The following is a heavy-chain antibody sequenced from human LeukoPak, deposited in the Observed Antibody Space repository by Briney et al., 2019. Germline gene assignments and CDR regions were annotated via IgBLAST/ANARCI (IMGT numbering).Heavy chain of an antibody. V-gene: IGHV4-59*01. CDR2: IYYSGST. J-gene: IGHJ6*03. D-gene: IGHD5-18*01. CDR3: ARTTEGGYTYNYFYYYYMDV. Sequence: SETLSLTCTVSDGSISSYYWSWIRQPPGKGLEWIGYIYYSGSTNYNPSLKSRISISVDTSKNQFSLKLSSVTAADTAVYYCARTTEGGYTYNYFYYYYMDVWGKGTTVTISS. CDR1: DGSISSYY.